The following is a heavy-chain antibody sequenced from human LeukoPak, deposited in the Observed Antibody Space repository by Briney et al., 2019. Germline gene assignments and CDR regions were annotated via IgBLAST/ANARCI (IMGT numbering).Heavy chain of an antibody. CDR2: VYYTGST. Sequence: SETLSLTCTVSGVSISNSYWSWIRQPPGKGLEWIGYVYYTGSTNYNPSPKSRVTISVDTSENQFSLKLSSVTAADTAVYYCARHDSSGYTSFYYWGQGTLVTVSS. J-gene: IGHJ4*02. V-gene: IGHV4-59*01. D-gene: IGHD3-22*01. CDR1: GVSISNSY. CDR3: ARHDSSGYTSFYY.